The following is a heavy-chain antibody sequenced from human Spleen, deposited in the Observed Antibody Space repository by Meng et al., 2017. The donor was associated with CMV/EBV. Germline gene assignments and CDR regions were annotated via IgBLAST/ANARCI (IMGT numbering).Heavy chain of an antibody. V-gene: IGHV1-69*02. CDR3: ALHQADWFDS. J-gene: IGHJ5*01. CDR2: IIPMVGVA. Sequence: VSCKAYGDTFSSYSVSWMRQVPGQGLEWMGKIIPMVGVAKYAERFQGKVAINADTSTSTAYMELSSLKSEDTAVYYCALHQADWFDSWGQGTLVTVSS. CDR1: GDTFSSYS.